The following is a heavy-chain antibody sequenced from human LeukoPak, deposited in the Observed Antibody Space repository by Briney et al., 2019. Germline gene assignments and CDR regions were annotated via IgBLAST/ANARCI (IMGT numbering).Heavy chain of an antibody. CDR2: IHSSGTT. Sequence: PSETLSLTCTVSGGSISSYYWNWIRQPPGKGLEWIAFIHSSGTTNYSPSLKSRVSISVDTSNNQFSLNVNSVTAADTAVYYCARGGASSEWFDPWGQGTLVTVSS. J-gene: IGHJ5*02. V-gene: IGHV4-59*01. CDR3: ARGGASSEWFDP. D-gene: IGHD6-25*01. CDR1: GGSISSYY.